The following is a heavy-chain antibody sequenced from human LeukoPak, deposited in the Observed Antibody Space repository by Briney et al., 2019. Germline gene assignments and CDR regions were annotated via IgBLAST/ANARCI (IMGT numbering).Heavy chain of an antibody. CDR3: ARDLEQLMVTLDY. J-gene: IGHJ4*02. Sequence: KPSETLSLTCSVSGDSISSYYWSWLRQPPGKGLEWIGYIYYSGTTNYNPSLESRVTISIDTSKNQFSLKLSSVTAADTAVYYCARDLEQLMVTLDYWGQGTLVTVSS. CDR1: GDSISSYY. D-gene: IGHD5-18*01. CDR2: IYYSGTT. V-gene: IGHV4-59*01.